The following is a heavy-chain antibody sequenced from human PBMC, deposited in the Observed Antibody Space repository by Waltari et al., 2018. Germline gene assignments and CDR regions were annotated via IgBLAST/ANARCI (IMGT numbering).Heavy chain of an antibody. CDR2: INDDGSRT. CDR3: GRESTTDWYVDH. Sequence: EVQMVESGGGLVQPGGSLRLSCAASGFPFSSHLMHWVRQGPGQGLVWVARINDDGSRTAYADSVKGRVTISRDNAKNILYLEMSSLTAEDTAVYYCGRESTTDWYVDHWGQGTLVTVSS. J-gene: IGHJ4*02. CDR1: GFPFSSHL. D-gene: IGHD3-9*01. V-gene: IGHV3-74*01.